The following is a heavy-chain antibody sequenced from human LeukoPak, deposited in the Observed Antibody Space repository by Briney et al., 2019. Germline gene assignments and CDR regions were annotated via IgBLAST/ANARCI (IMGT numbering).Heavy chain of an antibody. J-gene: IGHJ6*03. CDR1: GFTFSSYW. Sequence: GGSLRLSCAASGFTFSSYWMHWVRQAPGKGLEWVAVIWYDGSNKYYADSVKGRFTISRDNSKNTLYLQMNSLRAEDTAVYYCAKVLTYYYYMDVWGKGTTVTVSS. D-gene: IGHD2-8*01. CDR2: IWYDGSNK. V-gene: IGHV3-33*06. CDR3: AKVLTYYYYMDV.